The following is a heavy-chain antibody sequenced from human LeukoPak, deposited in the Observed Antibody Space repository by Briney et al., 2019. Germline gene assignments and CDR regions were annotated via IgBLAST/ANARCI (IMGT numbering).Heavy chain of an antibody. CDR2: INHSGST. J-gene: IGHJ5*02. Sequence: PSETLSLTCAVYGGSFSGYYWNWIRQPPGKGLEWIGEINHSGSTNYNPSIKSRVTISVDTSKNQFSLKLSSVTAADTAVYYCARGRGWFGELRKRWFDPWGQGTLVTVSS. CDR3: ARGRGWFGELRKRWFDP. V-gene: IGHV4-34*01. D-gene: IGHD3-10*01. CDR1: GGSFSGYY.